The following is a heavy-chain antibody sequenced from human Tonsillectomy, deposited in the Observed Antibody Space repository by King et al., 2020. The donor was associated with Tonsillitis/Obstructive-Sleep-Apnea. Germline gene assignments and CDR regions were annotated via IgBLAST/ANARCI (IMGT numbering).Heavy chain of an antibody. V-gene: IGHV4-59*08. D-gene: IGHD3-10*01. CDR2: FYYSGST. Sequence: QLQESGPGLVKPSETLSLTCTVSGGSISSYYWSWIRQPPGKGLEWIGYFYYSGSTNYNPSLKSRVTISVDTYKNQFSLTLSSVTAADTAVYYCVGHEMVRGVRSGFDTWGQGTLVTVSS. CDR3: VGHEMVRGVRSGFDT. J-gene: IGHJ5*02. CDR1: GGSISSYY.